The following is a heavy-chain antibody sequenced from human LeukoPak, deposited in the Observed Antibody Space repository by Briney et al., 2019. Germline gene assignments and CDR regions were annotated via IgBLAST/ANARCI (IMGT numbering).Heavy chain of an antibody. V-gene: IGHV4-34*01. Sequence: SETLSLTCAVYGGSFSGYYWSWIRQPPGKGLEWIGEINHSGSTNYNPSLKSRVTISVDTSKNQFSLKLSSMTAADTAVYYCARGRRATYCSGGSCYSSNYNNWFDPWGQGTLVTVSS. D-gene: IGHD2-15*01. CDR3: ARGRRATYCSGGSCYSSNYNNWFDP. CDR1: GGSFSGYY. J-gene: IGHJ5*02. CDR2: INHSGST.